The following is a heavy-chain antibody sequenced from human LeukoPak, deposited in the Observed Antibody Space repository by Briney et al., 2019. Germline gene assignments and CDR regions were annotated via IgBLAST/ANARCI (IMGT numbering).Heavy chain of an antibody. CDR3: ARDNPVTYDTDAFDI. CDR2: IKQDGSEK. J-gene: IGHJ3*02. D-gene: IGHD3-9*01. Sequence: GGSLRLSCAASGFTFSSYWMSWVRQAPGKGLEWVANIKQDGSEKYYVDSVKGRFTISRDNAKNSLYLRMNSLRAEDTAVYYCARDNPVTYDTDAFDIWGQGTMVTVPS. CDR1: GFTFSSYW. V-gene: IGHV3-7*01.